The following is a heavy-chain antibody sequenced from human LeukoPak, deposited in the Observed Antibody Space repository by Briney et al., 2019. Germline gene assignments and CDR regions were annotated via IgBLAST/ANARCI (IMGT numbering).Heavy chain of an antibody. CDR1: GDSVSSNSAA. D-gene: IGHD6-13*01. CDR3: ARSPSSSWLEADAFDI. CDR2: TYYRSKWYN. V-gene: IGHV6-1*01. J-gene: IGHJ3*02. Sequence: SQTLSLTCAISGDSVSSNSAAWNWIRQSPSRGLEWLGRTYYRSKWYNDYAVSVKSRITINPDTSKNQFSLQLNSVTPEDTAVYYCARSPSSSWLEADAFDIWGQGTMVTVSS.